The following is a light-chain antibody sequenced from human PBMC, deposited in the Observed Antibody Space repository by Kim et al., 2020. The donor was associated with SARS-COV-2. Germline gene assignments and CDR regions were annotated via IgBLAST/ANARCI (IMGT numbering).Light chain of an antibody. CDR1: HDISNY. CDR3: QQYDDLPFT. J-gene: IGKJ3*01. Sequence: DIQLTQSPPSLSASVGDRVTITCQASHDISNYLNWHQQKPEKAPKLLISGASNLEAGVPSRFGGSGSGRDFTFTISSLQPDDIATYYCQQYDDLPFTFGPGTKVDIK. V-gene: IGKV1-33*01. CDR2: GAS.